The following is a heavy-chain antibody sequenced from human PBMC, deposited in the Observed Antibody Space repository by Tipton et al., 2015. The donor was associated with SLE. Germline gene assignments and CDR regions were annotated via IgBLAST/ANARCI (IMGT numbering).Heavy chain of an antibody. D-gene: IGHD6-19*01. CDR3: AKFIDPIAVGAFDI. V-gene: IGHV3-74*01. J-gene: IGHJ3*02. CDR2: IYSDGSST. Sequence: SLRLSCAASGFTFSNYWMHWVRQAPGKGLVWVSRIYSDGSSTNYADSVKGRFTISRDNAKSTLYLQMNSLRAEDTAVYYCAKFIDPIAVGAFDIWGQGTMVTVPS. CDR1: GFTFSNYW.